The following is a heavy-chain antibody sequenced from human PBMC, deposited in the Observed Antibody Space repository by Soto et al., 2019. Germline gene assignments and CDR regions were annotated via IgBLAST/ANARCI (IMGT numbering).Heavy chain of an antibody. CDR1: GDSLSSGNYY. J-gene: IGHJ4*02. D-gene: IGHD2-21*01. V-gene: IGHV4-31*03. Sequence: QVQLQESGPGLVKPSQTLSLTCSVSGDSLSSGNYYWSWIRHPPGKGLEWIGYIFYTGNTYYNPSLKSGVTMSEGTTQNQFSLQLRPATAADTAVVYCARAVMATRGPYLDKWGQGTMVTVSS. CDR3: ARAVMATRGPYLDK. CDR2: IFYTGNT.